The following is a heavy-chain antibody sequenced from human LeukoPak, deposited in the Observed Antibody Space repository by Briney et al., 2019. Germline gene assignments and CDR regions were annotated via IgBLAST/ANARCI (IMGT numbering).Heavy chain of an antibody. CDR2: ISAYNGNT. CDR3: ARDQTMTYYYGMDV. D-gene: IGHD3-22*01. J-gene: IGHJ6*02. V-gene: IGHV1-18*04. CDR1: GYTFTGYY. Sequence: ASVKVSCKASGYTFTGYYMHWVRQAPGQGLEWMGWISAYNGNTNYAQKLQGRVTMTTDTSTSTAYMELRSLRSDDTAVYYCARDQTMTYYYGMDVWGQGTTVTVSS.